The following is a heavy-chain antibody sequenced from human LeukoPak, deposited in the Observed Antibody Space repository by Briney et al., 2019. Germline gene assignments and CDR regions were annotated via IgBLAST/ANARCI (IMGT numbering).Heavy chain of an antibody. CDR1: GFTFSSYG. CDR2: IRYDGSNK. Sequence: GSLRLSCAASGFTFSSYGMHWVRQAPGKGLEWVAFIRYDGSNKYYADSVKGRFTISRDNSKNTLYLQMNSLRAEDTAVYYCAREVVPAAEVDYWGQGTLVTVSS. CDR3: AREVVPAAEVDY. V-gene: IGHV3-30*02. J-gene: IGHJ4*02. D-gene: IGHD2-2*01.